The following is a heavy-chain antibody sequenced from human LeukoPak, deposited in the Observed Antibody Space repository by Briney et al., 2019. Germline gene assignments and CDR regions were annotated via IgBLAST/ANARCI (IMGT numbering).Heavy chain of an antibody. CDR2: IYTSGST. V-gene: IGHV4-4*07. CDR1: GGSISSYY. Sequence: PSETLSLTCTVSGGSISSYYWSWIRQPAGKGLEWIGRIYTSGSTNYNPSLKSRVTMSVDTSKNQFFLKLSSVTAADTVVYYCARDPDYGDYGGAYFDYWGQGTLVTVSS. J-gene: IGHJ4*02. D-gene: IGHD4-17*01. CDR3: ARDPDYGDYGGAYFDY.